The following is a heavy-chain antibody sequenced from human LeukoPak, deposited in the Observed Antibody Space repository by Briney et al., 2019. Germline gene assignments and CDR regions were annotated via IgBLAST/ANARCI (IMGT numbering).Heavy chain of an antibody. CDR2: IYSGGST. CDR1: GFTVSSNY. CDR3: AREGGTFGDHFDY. V-gene: IGHV3-66*02. J-gene: IGHJ4*02. D-gene: IGHD4-17*01. Sequence: GGSLRLSCAASGFTVSSNYMSWVRQAPGKGLEWVSVIYSGGSTYYADSVKGRFTISRDNSKNTLYLQMNSLRAEDTAVYYCAREGGTFGDHFDYWGQGTLVTVSS.